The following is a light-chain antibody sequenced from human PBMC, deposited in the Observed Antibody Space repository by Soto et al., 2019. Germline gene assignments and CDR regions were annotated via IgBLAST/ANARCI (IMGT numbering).Light chain of an antibody. CDR1: QSVSLY. Sequence: EIVLTQSPATLSLSPGERATLSCRASQSVSLYLAWYHQKPGQAPRLLIYDASNRAAGIPARFSGSGSVTDFTLTISSLEPEDFAVYYCQQRMSWPLTFGQGTRLEIK. CDR3: QQRMSWPLT. CDR2: DAS. J-gene: IGKJ5*01. V-gene: IGKV3-11*01.